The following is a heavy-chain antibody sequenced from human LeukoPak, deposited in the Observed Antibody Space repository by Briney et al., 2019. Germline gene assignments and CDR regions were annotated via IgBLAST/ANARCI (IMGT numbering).Heavy chain of an antibody. V-gene: IGHV4-59*01. D-gene: IGHD3-22*01. Sequence: PSETLSLTCTVSGGSTSSYYWSWIRQPPGKGLEWIGYIYYSGSTNYNPSLKSRVTISVDTSKNQFSLKLSSVTAADTAVYYCANSDSSGYPTAGFDYWGQGTLVTVSS. CDR3: ANSDSSGYPTAGFDY. J-gene: IGHJ4*02. CDR2: IYYSGST. CDR1: GGSTSSYY.